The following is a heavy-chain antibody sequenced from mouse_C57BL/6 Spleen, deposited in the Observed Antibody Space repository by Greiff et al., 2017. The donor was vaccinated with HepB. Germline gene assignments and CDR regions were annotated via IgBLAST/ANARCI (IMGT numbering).Heavy chain of an antibody. Sequence: VQRVVSGAELVRPGASVTLSCKASGYTFTDYEMHWVKQTPVHGLEWIGAIDPETGGTAYNQKFKGKAILTADKSSSTAYMELRSLTSEDSAVYYCTRGLLSPYFDYWGQGTTLTVSS. CDR3: TRGLLSPYFDY. V-gene: IGHV1-15*01. CDR1: GYTFTDYE. CDR2: IDPETGGT. D-gene: IGHD2-1*01. J-gene: IGHJ2*01.